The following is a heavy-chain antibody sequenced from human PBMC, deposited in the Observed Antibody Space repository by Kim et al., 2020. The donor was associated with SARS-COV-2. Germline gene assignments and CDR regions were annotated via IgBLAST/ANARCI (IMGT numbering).Heavy chain of an antibody. CDR2: INLNSDST. CDR1: GFTFDDYG. CDR3: VRGYAGGPFDL. J-gene: IGHJ4*02. D-gene: IGHD3-16*01. Sequence: GGSLRLSCAASGFTFDDYGMSLVRQAPGKGLEWVSGINLNSDSTGYADSVKGRFTISRDNAKNSLFLQMNSPRAEDTALYHCVRGYAGGPFDLWGQGTLVTVSS. V-gene: IGHV3-20*01.